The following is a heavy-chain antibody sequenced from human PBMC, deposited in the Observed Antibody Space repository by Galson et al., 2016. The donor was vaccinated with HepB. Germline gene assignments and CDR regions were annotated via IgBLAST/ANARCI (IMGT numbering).Heavy chain of an antibody. D-gene: IGHD2-2*01. V-gene: IGHV6-1*01. CDR3: ARDQPYCTSTSCYGRYFDP. J-gene: IGHJ5*02. CDR1: GDSVSSNSAA. CDR2: TYYRSKWYN. Sequence: CAISGDSVSSNSAAWNWIRQSPSRGLEWLGRTYYRSKWYNDYAVSVKSRITINPDTSKNQFSLQLNSVTPEDTALYYCARDQPYCTSTSCYGRYFDPRGQGTLVTVSS.